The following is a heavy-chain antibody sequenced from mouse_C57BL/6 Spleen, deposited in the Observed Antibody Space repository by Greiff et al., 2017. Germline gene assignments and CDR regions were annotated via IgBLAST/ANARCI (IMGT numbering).Heavy chain of an antibody. V-gene: IGHV1-15*01. D-gene: IGHD1-1*01. CDR1: GYTFTDYE. Sequence: QVQLQQPGAELVRPGASVTLSCKASGYTFTDYEMHWVKQTPVHGLEWIGAIDPATGGTAYNQKFKGKAILTADKSSSTAYMELLSLTSEDSAVYYCTRWTVDFDYWGQGTTLTVSS. J-gene: IGHJ2*01. CDR3: TRWTVDFDY. CDR2: IDPATGGT.